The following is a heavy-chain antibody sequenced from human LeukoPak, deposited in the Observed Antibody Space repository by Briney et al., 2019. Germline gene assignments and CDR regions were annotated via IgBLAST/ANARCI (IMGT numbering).Heavy chain of an antibody. J-gene: IGHJ3*02. Sequence: GGSLRLSCAASGFTFSSCGMHWVRQAPGKGLEWVAFIRYDGRNKYYADSVKGRFTISRDNAKNTLYLQMNILRAEDTAVYYCAKGPIYDILTGWRKTHNAFDIWGQGTMVTVSS. D-gene: IGHD3-9*01. V-gene: IGHV3-30*02. CDR1: GFTFSSCG. CDR3: AKGPIYDILTGWRKTHNAFDI. CDR2: IRYDGRNK.